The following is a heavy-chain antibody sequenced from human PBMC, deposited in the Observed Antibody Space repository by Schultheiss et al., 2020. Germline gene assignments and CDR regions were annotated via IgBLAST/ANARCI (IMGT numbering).Heavy chain of an antibody. CDR3: ARLGLELRFHWGFDY. CDR2: IYPDDSDT. CDR1: GYDFRNHF. J-gene: IGHJ4*02. Sequence: GGSLRLSCEGSGYDFRNHFIGWVRQMPGKGLEWLGMIYPDDSDTRYNPPFKGQVTISADKSINTAYLQWSSLKASDTAMYYCARLGLELRFHWGFDYWGQGTLVTVSS. V-gene: IGHV5-51*01. D-gene: IGHD1-7*01.